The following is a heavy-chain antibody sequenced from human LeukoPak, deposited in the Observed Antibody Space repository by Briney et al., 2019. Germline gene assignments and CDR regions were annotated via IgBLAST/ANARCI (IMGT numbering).Heavy chain of an antibody. J-gene: IGHJ4*02. CDR1: GGTFSSYA. V-gene: IGHV1-69*13. CDR3: ARGSSGWSPFHY. Sequence: SVKVSCKASGGTFSSYAISWVRRAPGQGLEWMGGIIPIFGTANYAQKFQGRVTITADESTSTAYMELSSLRSEDTAVYYCARGSSGWSPFHYWGQGTLVTVSS. CDR2: IIPIFGTA. D-gene: IGHD6-19*01.